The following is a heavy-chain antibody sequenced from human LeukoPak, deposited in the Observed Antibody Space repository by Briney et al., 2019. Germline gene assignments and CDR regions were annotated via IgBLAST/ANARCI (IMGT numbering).Heavy chain of an antibody. Sequence: GASVKVSCKASGGTFSSYAISWVRQAPGQGLEWMGGIIPIFGTANYVQKFQGRVTITADKSTSTAYMELSSLRSEDTDVYYCALSTYDILTGYPFDYWGQGTLVTVSS. CDR1: GGTFSSYA. D-gene: IGHD3-9*01. V-gene: IGHV1-69*06. CDR2: IIPIFGTA. CDR3: ALSTYDILTGYPFDY. J-gene: IGHJ4*02.